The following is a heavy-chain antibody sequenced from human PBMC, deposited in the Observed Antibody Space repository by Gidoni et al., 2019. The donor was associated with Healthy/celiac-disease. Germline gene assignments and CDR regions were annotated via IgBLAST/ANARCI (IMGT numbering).Heavy chain of an antibody. J-gene: IGHJ6*02. CDR2: INHSGST. Sequence: QVQLQQWGAGLLKPSETLSLTCAVYGGSFSGYYWSWIRQPPGKGLEWIGEINHSGSTNYNPSLKSRVTISVDTSKNQFSLKLSSVTAADTAVYYCARLDSSSWYTVFYGMDVLPRDHGHRLL. D-gene: IGHD6-13*01. CDR3: ARLDSSSWYTVFYGMDV. CDR1: GGSFSGYY. V-gene: IGHV4-34*01.